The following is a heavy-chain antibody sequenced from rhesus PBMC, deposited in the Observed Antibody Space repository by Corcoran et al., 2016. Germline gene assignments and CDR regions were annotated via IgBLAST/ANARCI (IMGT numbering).Heavy chain of an antibody. CDR3: TRGGYSWYFDL. J-gene: IGHJ2*01. Sequence: EVQLVESGGGLVQPGGSLRLSCAASGFTFSDYYMSWVRQAPGKGLEWGSSIISASIYIYYADSVQRRFTLSRDNAKNSLSLRVNSLKTEDTAVYYCTRGGYSWYFDLWGPGTPITISS. CDR2: IISASIYI. V-gene: IGHV3S16*01. D-gene: IGHD5-42*01. CDR1: GFTFSDYY.